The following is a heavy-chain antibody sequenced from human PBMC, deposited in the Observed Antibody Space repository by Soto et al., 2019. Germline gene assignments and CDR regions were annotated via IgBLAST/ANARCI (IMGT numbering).Heavy chain of an antibody. CDR3: ARGHVYYDFWSGYYSY. V-gene: IGHV3-33*01. CDR2: IWYDGSNK. CDR1: GFTFSSYG. Sequence: GGSPRLSCAASGFTFSSYGMHWVRQAPGKGLEWVAVIWYDGSNKYYADSVKGRFTISRDNSKNTLYLQMNSLRAEDTAVYYCARGHVYYDFWSGYYSYWGQGTLVTVSS. D-gene: IGHD3-3*01. J-gene: IGHJ4*02.